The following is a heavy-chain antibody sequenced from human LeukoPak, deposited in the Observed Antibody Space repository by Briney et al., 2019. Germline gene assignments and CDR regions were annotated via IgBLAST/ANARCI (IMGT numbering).Heavy chain of an antibody. Sequence: GGSLRLSCAASGFTLSSYAMHWVRQAPGKGLEWVAVISYDGSNKYYADSVKGRFTISRDNSKNTLYLQMNSLRAEDTAVYYCARDKRYSSSWYGLYNWFDPWGQGTLVTVSS. D-gene: IGHD6-13*01. CDR3: ARDKRYSSSWYGLYNWFDP. CDR2: ISYDGSNK. V-gene: IGHV3-30*01. J-gene: IGHJ5*02. CDR1: GFTLSSYA.